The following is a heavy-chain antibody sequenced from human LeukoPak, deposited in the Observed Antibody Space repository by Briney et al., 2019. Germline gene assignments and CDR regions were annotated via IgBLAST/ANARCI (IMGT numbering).Heavy chain of an antibody. CDR1: GFTFSDYY. J-gene: IGHJ6*03. CDR2: ISSSGSTI. V-gene: IGHV3-11*01. D-gene: IGHD6-6*01. CDR3: ARARGIAARRGSYYYYYMDV. Sequence: PGGSLRLSCAASGFTFSDYYMSWIRQAPGKGLEWVSYISSSGSTIYYADSVKGRFTISRDNAKNSLYLQMNSLRAEDTAVYYCARARGIAARRGSYYYYYMDVWGKGTTVTVSS.